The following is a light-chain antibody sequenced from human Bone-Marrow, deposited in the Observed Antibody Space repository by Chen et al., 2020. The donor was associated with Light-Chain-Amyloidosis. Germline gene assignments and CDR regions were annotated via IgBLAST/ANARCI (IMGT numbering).Light chain of an antibody. Sequence: QSALTQPASVSGSPGQSITFSCTGTSSDVGGYNYVSWYQQHPGKAPKLIIYDVSDRPSGVSYRFSGSKAGNTASVTISGLQAEDEADYYCASYTSAATWVFGGGTKLTVL. V-gene: IGLV2-14*03. CDR3: ASYTSAATWV. CDR1: SSDVGGYNY. J-gene: IGLJ3*02. CDR2: DVS.